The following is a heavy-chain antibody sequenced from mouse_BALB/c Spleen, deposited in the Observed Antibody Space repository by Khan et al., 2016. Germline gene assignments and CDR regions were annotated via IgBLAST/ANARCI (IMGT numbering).Heavy chain of an antibody. CDR3: AIYGYYAIDY. J-gene: IGHJ4*01. Sequence: EVQLQEPGPDLAKPSQSLSLTCTVTGYSITSGYSWHWIRQFPGNKLEWMGYIHYSGSTNYNPSHKSRISITRDTSKNQFFLQLNSVTTEDTATYYIAIYGYYAIDYWGQGTSVTVSS. D-gene: IGHD1-1*02. CDR2: IHYSGST. V-gene: IGHV3-1*02. CDR1: GYSITSGYS.